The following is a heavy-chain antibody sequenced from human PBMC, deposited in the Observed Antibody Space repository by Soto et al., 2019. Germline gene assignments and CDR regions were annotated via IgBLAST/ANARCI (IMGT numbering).Heavy chain of an antibody. CDR2: IRFDGSNT. V-gene: IGHV3-33*01. Sequence: QVQLVESGGGVVQPGRSLRLCCAGTGFTFKTYDIHWVRQAPGKGLEWVAVIRFDGSNTYYGDSVKGRFTISRDNSKNMVYLQMNSRRAEDTAVYYCARDRGFGEPIDFGGQGTLVTVSA. CDR3: ARDRGFGEPIDF. J-gene: IGHJ4*02. D-gene: IGHD3-10*01. CDR1: GFTFKTYD.